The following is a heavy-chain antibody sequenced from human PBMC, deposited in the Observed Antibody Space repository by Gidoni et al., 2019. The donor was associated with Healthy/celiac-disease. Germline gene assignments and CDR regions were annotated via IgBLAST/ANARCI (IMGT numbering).Heavy chain of an antibody. D-gene: IGHD4-4*01. Sequence: QMQLQESDQGLVKPSATLSLTRTVSGGSISRSSSYLGWIRQPPGKGLEWIGSIYYSGSTYYNPSLKSRVTISVDTSKNQFPLKLSSVTAADTAVYYCASQRIGNYVPPDAHQYYYYGMDVWGQGTTVTVSS. CDR1: GGSISRSSSY. J-gene: IGHJ6*02. CDR2: IYYSGST. V-gene: IGHV4-39*01. CDR3: ASQRIGNYVPPDAHQYYYYGMDV.